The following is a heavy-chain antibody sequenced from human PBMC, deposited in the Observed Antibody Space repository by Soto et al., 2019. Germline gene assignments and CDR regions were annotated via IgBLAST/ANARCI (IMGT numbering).Heavy chain of an antibody. D-gene: IGHD4-17*01. V-gene: IGHV4-59*01. CDR1: GGSISSYY. Sequence: SETLSLTCTVSGGSISSYYWSWIRQPPGKGLEWIGYIYYSGSTNYNPSLKSRVTISVDTSKNQFSLKLSSVTAADTAVYYCARTGSDGTTTRSMSSYYGIDVWGQGTTVTFYS. CDR3: ARTGSDGTTTRSMSSYYGIDV. J-gene: IGHJ6*02. CDR2: IYYSGST.